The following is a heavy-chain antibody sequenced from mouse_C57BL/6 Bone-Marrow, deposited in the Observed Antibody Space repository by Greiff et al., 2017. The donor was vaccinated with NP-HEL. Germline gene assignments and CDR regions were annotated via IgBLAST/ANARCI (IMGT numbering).Heavy chain of an antibody. CDR3: ARRDSTLAWFAY. D-gene: IGHD2-5*01. Sequence: VQLQQSGAELVRPGPSVKMSCKASGYTFTNYWIGWAKQRPGHGLEWIGDLYPGGGYTNYNEKFKGKATLTADKSSSTAYMQFSSLTSEDSAIYYCARRDSTLAWFAYWGQGTLVTVSA. CDR2: LYPGGGYT. V-gene: IGHV1-63*01. J-gene: IGHJ3*01. CDR1: GYTFTNYW.